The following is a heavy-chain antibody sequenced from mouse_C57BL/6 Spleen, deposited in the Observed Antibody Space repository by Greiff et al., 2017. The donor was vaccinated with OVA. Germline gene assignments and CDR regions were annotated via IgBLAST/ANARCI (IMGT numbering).Heavy chain of an antibody. CDR3: ARGREFLLGY. J-gene: IGHJ2*01. Sequence: EVKLEESGPGLVKPSQSLSLTCSVTGYSITSGYYWNWIRQFPGNKLEWMGYISYDGSNNYNPSLKNRISITRDTSKNQFFLKLNSVTTEDTATYYCARGREFLLGYWGQGTTLTVSS. CDR2: ISYDGSN. D-gene: IGHD3-1*01. V-gene: IGHV3-6*01. CDR1: GYSITSGYY.